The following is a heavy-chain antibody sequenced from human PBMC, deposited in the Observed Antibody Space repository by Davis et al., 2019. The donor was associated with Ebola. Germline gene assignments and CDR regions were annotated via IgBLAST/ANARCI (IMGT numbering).Heavy chain of an antibody. J-gene: IGHJ4*02. V-gene: IGHV4-34*01. CDR1: GGSFSGYY. Sequence: GSLRLSCAVYGGSFSGYYWSWIRQPPGKGLEWIGEINHSGSTNYNPSLKSRVTISVDTSKNQFSLKLSSVTAADTAVYYCARFDSSGSYDYWGQGTLVTVSS. CDR2: INHSGST. CDR3: ARFDSSGSYDY. D-gene: IGHD3-22*01.